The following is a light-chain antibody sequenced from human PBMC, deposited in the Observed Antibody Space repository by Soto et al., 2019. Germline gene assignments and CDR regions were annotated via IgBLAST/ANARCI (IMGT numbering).Light chain of an antibody. CDR1: SSDVGGYNY. J-gene: IGLJ1*01. Sequence: QSALTQPASVSGSPGQSITISCTGTSSDVGGYNYVSWYQQHPGKAPKLMIYDVSNRPSGVSNRSSGSNSGNTASLTISGLPAEDEADYYGSSYTSSSILYVFGTGTKLTVL. CDR3: SSYTSSSILYV. V-gene: IGLV2-14*01. CDR2: DVS.